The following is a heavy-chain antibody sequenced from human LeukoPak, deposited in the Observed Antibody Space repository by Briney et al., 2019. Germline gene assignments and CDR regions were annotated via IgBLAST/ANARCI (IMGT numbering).Heavy chain of an antibody. CDR1: GFTFSSYE. V-gene: IGHV3-48*03. D-gene: IGHD5-18*01. CDR3: AATKRGGYGYNY. CDR2: ISSSGSTI. Sequence: PRGSLRLSCAASGFTFSSYEMNWVRQAPRKGLEGVSYISSSGSTIYYADSVKGRFTISRDNAKNSLYLQMNSLRAEDTAVYYCAATKRGGYGYNYWGQGTLVTVSS. J-gene: IGHJ4*02.